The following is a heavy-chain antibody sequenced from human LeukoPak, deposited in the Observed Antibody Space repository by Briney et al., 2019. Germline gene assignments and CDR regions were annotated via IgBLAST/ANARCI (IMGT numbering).Heavy chain of an antibody. Sequence: ASVKVSCKASGYTFTGYYMHWVRQAPGQGLEWMGWVNPNGGATNYAQKFQGRVTMTRHTSISTAYMELSRLRSDDTAVYYCARAAVATLPYFDYWGQGTLVTVSS. CDR2: VNPNGGAT. CDR1: GYTFTGYY. J-gene: IGHJ4*02. V-gene: IGHV1-2*02. CDR3: ARAAVATLPYFDY. D-gene: IGHD5-12*01.